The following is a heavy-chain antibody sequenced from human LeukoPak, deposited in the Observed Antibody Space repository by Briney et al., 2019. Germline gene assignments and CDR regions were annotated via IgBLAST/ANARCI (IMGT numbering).Heavy chain of an antibody. CDR3: ATDQRYAFDY. V-gene: IGHV3-7*04. D-gene: IGHD3-9*01. Sequence: GGSLRLSCAASGFRFSNYWMTWVRQAPGKGLEWVANIKQGGSEKQYVGSVKGRFTISRDNAKNSLYLHMNSLRDDDTAVYYCATDQRYAFDYWGQGILVTVSS. CDR1: GFRFSNYW. J-gene: IGHJ4*02. CDR2: IKQGGSEK.